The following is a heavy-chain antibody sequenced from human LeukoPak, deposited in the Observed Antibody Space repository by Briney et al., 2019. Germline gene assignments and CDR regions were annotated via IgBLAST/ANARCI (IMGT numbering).Heavy chain of an antibody. CDR3: AREDRGPPYCSSTSCYAGYFDY. Sequence: SVKVSCKASGGTFSSYAISWVRQAPGQGLEWMGGIIPIFGTANYAQKFQGRVTITADESTSTAYMELSSLRSEDTAVYYCAREDRGPPYCSSTSCYAGYFDYWGQGTLVTVSS. D-gene: IGHD2-2*01. CDR2: IIPIFGTA. CDR1: GGTFSSYA. J-gene: IGHJ4*02. V-gene: IGHV1-69*01.